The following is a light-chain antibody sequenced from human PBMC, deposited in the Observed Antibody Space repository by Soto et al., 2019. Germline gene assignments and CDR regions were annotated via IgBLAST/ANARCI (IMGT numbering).Light chain of an antibody. J-gene: IGKJ5*01. V-gene: IGKV3-20*01. Sequence: EIVMTQSPGTLSLSPGGRATLYCRASQSVSSRLAWYQQKPGQAPRFIISGASSRATGIPDRFSGSGSGTDFTLTISRLEPEDFAVYYCQQYGSSPRTFGQGTRLEIK. CDR3: QQYGSSPRT. CDR2: GAS. CDR1: QSVSSR.